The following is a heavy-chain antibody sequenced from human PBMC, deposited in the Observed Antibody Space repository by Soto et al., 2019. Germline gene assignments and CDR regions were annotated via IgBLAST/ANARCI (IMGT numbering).Heavy chain of an antibody. V-gene: IGHV1-3*01. Sequence: ASVKVSCKASESTFTSYVMHWVRQAPGQSLEWIGWINAGNGHTKYSQKFQDRVTITRDTSANTAYMELSRLRSEDTAVYYCARELQGLYYFDYWGQGALVTVSS. CDR1: ESTFTSYV. CDR2: INAGNGHT. D-gene: IGHD4-4*01. CDR3: ARELQGLYYFDY. J-gene: IGHJ4*02.